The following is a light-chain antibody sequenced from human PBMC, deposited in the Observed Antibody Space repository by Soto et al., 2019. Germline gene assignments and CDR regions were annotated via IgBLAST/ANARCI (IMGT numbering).Light chain of an antibody. J-gene: IGLJ1*01. CDR3: SSYTTCSTYV. CDR1: SSDVGGYNY. CDR2: DVI. Sequence: QSALTQPASVSGSPGQSIAISCTGTSSDVGGYNYVSWYQQHPGKAPKLMIYDVINRPSGVSNHFSGSKSGNTASLTISGLQAEDEADYYCSSYTTCSTYVFGTGTKLTVL. V-gene: IGLV2-14*01.